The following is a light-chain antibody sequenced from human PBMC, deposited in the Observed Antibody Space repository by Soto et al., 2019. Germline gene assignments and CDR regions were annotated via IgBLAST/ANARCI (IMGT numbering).Light chain of an antibody. CDR2: GAS. CDR3: QQHSHWPPWT. J-gene: IGKJ1*01. CDR1: ENVRTF. Sequence: VLTQSPATLSLSPGERATLSCRASENVRTFVDWYQQKPGQAPRLLIYGASNRATDIPARSSGSGSGTDFTLTISNLEPEDFAVYYCQQHSHWPPWTFGQGTKVDIK. V-gene: IGKV3-11*01.